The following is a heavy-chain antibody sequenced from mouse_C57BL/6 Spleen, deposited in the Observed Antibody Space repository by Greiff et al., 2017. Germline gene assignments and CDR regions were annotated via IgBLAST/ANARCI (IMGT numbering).Heavy chain of an antibody. Sequence: QVQLQQSGAELVRPGASVTLSCKASGYTFTDYEMHWVKQTPVHGLEWIGAIDPETGGTAYNQKFKGKAILTADKSSSTAYMELRRLTSEDSAVYYCTSGSGYAFAYWGQGTLVTVSA. J-gene: IGHJ3*01. V-gene: IGHV1-15*01. CDR1: GYTFTDYE. CDR2: IDPETGGT. D-gene: IGHD2-2*01. CDR3: TSGSGYAFAY.